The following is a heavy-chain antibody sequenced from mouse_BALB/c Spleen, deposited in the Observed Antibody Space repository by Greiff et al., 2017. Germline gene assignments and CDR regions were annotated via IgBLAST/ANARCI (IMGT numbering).Heavy chain of an antibody. Sequence: QVQQQQSGAELMKPGASVKISCKATGYTFSSYWIEWVKQRPGHGLEWIGEILPGSGSTNYNEKFKGKATFTADTSSNTAYMQLSSLTSEDSAVYYCASATFAYWGQGTLVTVSA. CDR1: GYTFSSYW. D-gene: IGHD1-1*01. CDR3: ASATFAY. J-gene: IGHJ3*01. CDR2: ILPGSGST. V-gene: IGHV1-9*01.